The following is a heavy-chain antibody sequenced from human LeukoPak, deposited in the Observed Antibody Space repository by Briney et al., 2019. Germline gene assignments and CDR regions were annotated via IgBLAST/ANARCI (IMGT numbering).Heavy chain of an antibody. CDR3: ARAVTFGGVIVRPRDRDYFDY. J-gene: IGHJ4*02. Sequence: PSETLSLTCAVYGGSISSGGYSWSWLRQPPGKGLEWIGYIYHSGSTYYNPSLKSRVTISVDRSKNQFSLKLSSVTAADTAVYYCARAVTFGGVIVRPRDRDYFDYWGQGTLVTVSS. D-gene: IGHD3-16*02. CDR1: GGSISSGGYS. V-gene: IGHV4-30-2*01. CDR2: IYHSGST.